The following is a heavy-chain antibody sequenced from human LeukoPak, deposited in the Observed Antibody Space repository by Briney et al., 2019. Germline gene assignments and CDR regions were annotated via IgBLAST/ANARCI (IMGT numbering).Heavy chain of an antibody. CDR3: AREGFRVLSNHPYSFTC. CDR2: ISSSGSSI. J-gene: IGHJ4*02. D-gene: IGHD3-3*01. CDR1: GFTFSSYE. V-gene: IGHV3-48*03. Sequence: GGSLRLSCAASGFTFSSYEMNWVRQAPGKGLEWVSDISSSGSSIYYADSVKGRFTISRDNAKNSLYLQMNSLTAEDTAVYYCAREGFRVLSNHPYSFTCWRQGALVTVSP.